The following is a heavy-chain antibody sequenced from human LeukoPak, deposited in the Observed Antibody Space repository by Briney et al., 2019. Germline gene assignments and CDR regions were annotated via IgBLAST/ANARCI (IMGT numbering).Heavy chain of an antibody. D-gene: IGHD3-22*01. J-gene: IGHJ4*02. CDR3: ARDDFAGDSSGYIDY. Sequence: PGGSLRLSCAASGFTFSSNGMHWVRQAPGKGLEWVAVIWFDGSNQYHADAVKGRFTISRDNSKNTLYLQVSSLRAEDTALYYCARDDFAGDSSGYIDYWGQGTLVTVSS. CDR2: IWFDGSNQ. V-gene: IGHV3-33*01. CDR1: GFTFSSNG.